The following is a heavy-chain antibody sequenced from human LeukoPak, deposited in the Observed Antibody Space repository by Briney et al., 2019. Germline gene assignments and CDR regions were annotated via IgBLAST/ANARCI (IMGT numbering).Heavy chain of an antibody. CDR2: IRYDGSNK. V-gene: IGHV3-30*02. CDR1: GFTFSSYG. Sequence: PGGSLRLSCAASGFTFSSYGMHWVRQAPGKGLEWVAFIRYDGSNKYYADSVKGRFTISRDNSKNTLYLQMNSLRAEDTAVYYCARDSSSHGQYYYYYYMDVWGKGTTVTVSS. J-gene: IGHJ6*03. D-gene: IGHD6-6*01. CDR3: ARDSSSHGQYYYYYYMDV.